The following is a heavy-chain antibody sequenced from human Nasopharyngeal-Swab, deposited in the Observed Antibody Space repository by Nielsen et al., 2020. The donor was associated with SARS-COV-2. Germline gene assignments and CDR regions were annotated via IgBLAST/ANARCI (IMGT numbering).Heavy chain of an antibody. CDR1: GFTFSSYA. CDR2: IYSGGNST. CDR3: AKDPRTYSSSWYFDY. Sequence: GGSLRLSCAASGFTFSSYAMSGFPQAPGKGLEWVSVIYSGGNSTYYADSVRGLFTISRDNSKNTLYLQMNSLRADDTAVYYCAKDPRTYSSSWYFDYWGQGTLVTVSS. V-gene: IGHV3-23*03. J-gene: IGHJ4*02. D-gene: IGHD6-13*01.